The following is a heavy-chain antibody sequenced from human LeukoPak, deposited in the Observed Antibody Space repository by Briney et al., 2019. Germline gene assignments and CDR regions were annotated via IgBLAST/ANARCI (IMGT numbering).Heavy chain of an antibody. Sequence: EGSLRLSCAASGFTLSSYAMSWVRQAPGKGLEWVSAISGSGGSTYYADSVKGRFTISRDNSKNTLYLQMNSLRAEDTAVYYCAKDMDTAMVFDYWGQGTLVTVSS. CDR3: AKDMDTAMVFDY. D-gene: IGHD5-18*01. J-gene: IGHJ4*02. V-gene: IGHV3-23*01. CDR1: GFTLSSYA. CDR2: ISGSGGST.